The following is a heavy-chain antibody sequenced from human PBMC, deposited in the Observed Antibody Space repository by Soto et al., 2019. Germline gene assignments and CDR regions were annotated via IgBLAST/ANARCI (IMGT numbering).Heavy chain of an antibody. Sequence: GGSLRLSCGASGFNFSNYAMSWVRQAPGKGLEWSSAISGSGGSTYYADSVKGRFTISRDNSKNTLYLQMNSLRAEDTAVYYCAKQMYSSGRDFDYWGQGTLVTVSS. CDR2: ISGSGGST. CDR1: GFNFSNYA. D-gene: IGHD6-19*01. J-gene: IGHJ4*02. V-gene: IGHV3-23*01. CDR3: AKQMYSSGRDFDY.